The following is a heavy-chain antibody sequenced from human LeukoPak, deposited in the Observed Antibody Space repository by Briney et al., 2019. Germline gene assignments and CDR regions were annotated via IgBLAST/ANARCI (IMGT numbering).Heavy chain of an antibody. CDR1: GFTVSSNY. CDR3: ARVGYTGTWYSSPPFDY. Sequence: GGSLRLSCAVSGFTVSSNYMSWVRQAPGKGLEWVSIIYSGGSTYYAVSVKGRFTISRDNSKNTLYLQMNSLRAEDTAVYYCARVGYTGTWYSSPPFDYRGQGTLVTVSS. V-gene: IGHV3-66*01. D-gene: IGHD6-13*01. J-gene: IGHJ4*02. CDR2: IYSGGST.